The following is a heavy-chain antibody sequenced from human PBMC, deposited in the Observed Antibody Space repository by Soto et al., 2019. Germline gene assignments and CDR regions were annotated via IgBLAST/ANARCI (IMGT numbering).Heavy chain of an antibody. V-gene: IGHV3-30*18. CDR2: ISYDGSNK. CDR1: GFTFSSYG. D-gene: IGHD2-21*01. CDR3: AKEGVSYYYYGMDV. J-gene: IGHJ6*02. Sequence: QVQLVESGGGVVQPGRSLRLSCAASGFTFSSYGMHWVRQAPGKGLEWVAVISYDGSNKYYADSVKGLFTISRDNSKNTLYLQMNSLITDDTAVYYCAKEGVSYYYYGMDVWGQGTTVTVSS.